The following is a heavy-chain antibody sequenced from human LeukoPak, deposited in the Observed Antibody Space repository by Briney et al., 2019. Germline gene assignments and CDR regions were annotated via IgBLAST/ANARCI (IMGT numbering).Heavy chain of an antibody. D-gene: IGHD2-2*01. J-gene: IGHJ4*02. V-gene: IGHV4-59*01. CDR1: GGSFSGYY. CDR3: ARGMGYQGPYFDY. Sequence: PSETLSLTCAVYGGSFSGYYWSWIRQPPGKGLEWIGYIYYSGSTNYNPSLKSRVTISVDTSKNQFSLKLSSVTAADTAVYYCARGMGYQGPYFDYWGQGTLVTVSS. CDR2: IYYSGST.